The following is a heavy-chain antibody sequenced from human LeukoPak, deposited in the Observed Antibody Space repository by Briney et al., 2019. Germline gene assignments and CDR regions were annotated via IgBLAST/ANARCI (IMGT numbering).Heavy chain of an antibody. V-gene: IGHV3-74*01. J-gene: IGHJ3*02. CDR2: IKSDGSST. CDR1: GFTFSTYW. D-gene: IGHD6-19*01. CDR3: ARPETQYSSGLDGFDI. Sequence: GGSLRLSCAASGFTFSTYWMHWVRQAPGKGLVWVSHIKSDGSSTSYADSVKGRFTISRDNAKNTLYLQMNSLRTEDTAVYYCARPETQYSSGLDGFDIWGQGTMVTVSS.